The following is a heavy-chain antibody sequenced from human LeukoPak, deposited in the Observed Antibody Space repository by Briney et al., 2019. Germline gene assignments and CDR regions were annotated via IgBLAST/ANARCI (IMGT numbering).Heavy chain of an antibody. V-gene: IGHV1-2*02. CDR3: ARTLGYCSGGSCYNWFDP. Sequence: ASVKVSCKASGYTFTGYYIHWVRQAPGQGLEWMGWINPNSGGTNYAQKFQGRVTMTRDTSISTAYMELSRLRSDDTAVYYCARTLGYCSGGSCYNWFDPWGQGTLVTVSS. J-gene: IGHJ5*02. CDR1: GYTFTGYY. CDR2: INPNSGGT. D-gene: IGHD2-15*01.